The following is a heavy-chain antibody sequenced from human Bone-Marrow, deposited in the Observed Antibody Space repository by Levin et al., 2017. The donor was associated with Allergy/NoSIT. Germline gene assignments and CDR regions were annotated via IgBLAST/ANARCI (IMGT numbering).Heavy chain of an antibody. CDR2: IWYDGSNK. J-gene: IGHJ4*02. Sequence: GESLKISCAASGFTFSSYGMHWVRQAPGKGLEWVAVIWYDGSNKYYADSVKGRFTISRDNSKNTLYLQMNSLRAEDTAVYYCATVPIAVAEPDYWGQGTLVTVSS. D-gene: IGHD6-19*01. CDR3: ATVPIAVAEPDY. V-gene: IGHV3-33*01. CDR1: GFTFSSYG.